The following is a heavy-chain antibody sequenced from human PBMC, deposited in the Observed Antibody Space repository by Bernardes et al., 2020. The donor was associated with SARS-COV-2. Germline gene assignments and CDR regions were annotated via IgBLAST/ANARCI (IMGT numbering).Heavy chain of an antibody. CDR2: VSYYGTT. D-gene: IGHD3-3*01. V-gene: IGHV4-39*01. CDR1: GGSITSTNYY. CDR3: ARATYDFYYWFEP. Sequence: SDTLSLTCTVSGGSITSTNYYWGWIRQPPGKGLEWIGSVSYYGTTSYNPSLKSRVTISADTSKNQFSLNLNSVTAADAAVYYCARATYDFYYWFEPWGQGTLVSVSS. J-gene: IGHJ5*02.